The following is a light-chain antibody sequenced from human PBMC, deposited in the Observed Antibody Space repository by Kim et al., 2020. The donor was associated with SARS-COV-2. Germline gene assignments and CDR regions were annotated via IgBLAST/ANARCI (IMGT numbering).Light chain of an antibody. V-gene: IGLV1-40*01. CDR2: GNI. CDR3: QSYDNSLSGSRV. Sequence: QSVLTQPPSVSGAPGQRVTISCTGSNSNIGAGYGVYWYQQLPGKTPKLLIFGNINRPSGVPDRFSGSNSGTSASLAITGLQAEDEGDYCCQSYDNSLSGSRVFGTGTKVTVL. CDR1: NSNIGAGYG. J-gene: IGLJ1*01.